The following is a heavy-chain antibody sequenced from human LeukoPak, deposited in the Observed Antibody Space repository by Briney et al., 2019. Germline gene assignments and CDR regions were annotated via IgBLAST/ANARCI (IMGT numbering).Heavy chain of an antibody. Sequence: SETLSLTCAVYGGSFSGYYWSWIRQPPGKGLERIGEINHSGSTNYNPSLKSRVTISVDTSKNQFSLKLSSVTAADTAVYYCARRGGYDFWSGNFGNWFDPWGQGTLVTVSS. CDR2: INHSGST. CDR1: GGSFSGYY. D-gene: IGHD3-3*01. J-gene: IGHJ5*02. V-gene: IGHV4-34*01. CDR3: ARRGGYDFWSGNFGNWFDP.